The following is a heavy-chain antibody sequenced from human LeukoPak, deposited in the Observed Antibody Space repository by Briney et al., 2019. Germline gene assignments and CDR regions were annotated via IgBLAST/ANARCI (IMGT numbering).Heavy chain of an antibody. CDR1: GFAFGSYW. CDR3: ARDQSDYGDYVPFDY. V-gene: IGHV3-7*01. Sequence: GGSLRLSCAASGFAFGSYWMSWVRQAPGKGLEWVANIKEDGSEKYYLDSVKGRFTISRDNAKNSLYLQMNSLRAEDTAVYYCARDQSDYGDYVPFDYWGQGTLVTVSS. CDR2: IKEDGSEK. J-gene: IGHJ4*02. D-gene: IGHD4-17*01.